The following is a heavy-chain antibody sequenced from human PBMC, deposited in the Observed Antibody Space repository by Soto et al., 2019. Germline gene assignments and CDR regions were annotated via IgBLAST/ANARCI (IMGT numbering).Heavy chain of an antibody. CDR2: IYYSGST. J-gene: IGHJ6*03. V-gene: IGHV4-39*01. CDR1: GDSISNNNFY. D-gene: IGHD3-10*01. Sequence: SETLSLTCTVSGDSISNNNFYWGWNRQHPGKGLEWIGSIYYSGSTYYNPSLKSRVTISVDTSNNQLSLKLSSVTAADTAVYYCARHYGYYSHYMDVWTKGTTVTVSS. CDR3: ARHYGYYSHYMDV.